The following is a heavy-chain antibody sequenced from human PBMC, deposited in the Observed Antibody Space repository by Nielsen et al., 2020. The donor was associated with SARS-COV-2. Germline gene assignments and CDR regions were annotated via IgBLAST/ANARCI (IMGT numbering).Heavy chain of an antibody. V-gene: IGHV1-69*13. CDR1: GGTFSSYA. J-gene: IGHJ5*02. D-gene: IGHD4-17*01. CDR2: IIPIFGTA. Sequence: SVKVSCKASGGTFSSYAISWVRQAPGQGLEWMGGIIPIFGTANYAQKFQGRVTITADESTSTAYMELSSLRAEDTALYHCAAARNDNPATYGDYRYNWFDPWGQGTLVTVSS. CDR3: AAARNDNPATYGDYRYNWFDP.